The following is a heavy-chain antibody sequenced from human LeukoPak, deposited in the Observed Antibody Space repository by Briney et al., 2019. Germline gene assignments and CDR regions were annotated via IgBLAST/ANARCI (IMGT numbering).Heavy chain of an antibody. D-gene: IGHD4-23*01. J-gene: IGHJ3*02. CDR2: IYYTGNT. V-gene: IGHV4-39*02. CDR1: GGSISSSSYY. Sequence: SETLSLTCTVSGGSISSSSYYWGWIRQPPGKGLEWIGNIYYTGNTYYNPSLKSRVTISIDTSKNHFSLKLSSVTAADTAVYYCARLPRPRTTVVTHDAFDIWGQGTMVTVSS. CDR3: ARLPRPRTTVVTHDAFDI.